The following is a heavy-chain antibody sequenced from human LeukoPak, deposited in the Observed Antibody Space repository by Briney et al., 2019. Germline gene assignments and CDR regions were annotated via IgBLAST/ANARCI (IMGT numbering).Heavy chain of an antibody. J-gene: IGHJ3*02. CDR1: GFTFSSYG. D-gene: IGHD5-18*01. CDR3: AKDLIATAMADDAFDI. CDR2: IRYDGSNK. V-gene: IGHV3-30*02. Sequence: GGSLRLSCAASGFTFSSYGMHWVRQAPGKGLEWVAFIRYDGSNKYYADSVKGRFTISRDNSKNTLYPQMNSLRAEDTAVYYCAKDLIATAMADDAFDIWGQGTMVTVSS.